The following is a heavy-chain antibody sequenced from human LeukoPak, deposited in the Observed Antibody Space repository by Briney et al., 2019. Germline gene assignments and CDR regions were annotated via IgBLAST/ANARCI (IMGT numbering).Heavy chain of an antibody. CDR1: GFTFRLYS. V-gene: IGHV3-48*02. D-gene: IGHD3-9*01. J-gene: IGHJ4*02. Sequence: GGSLRLSCAASGFTFRLYSMNWVRQAPGKGLEWLSYIRSTDGAIAYADSVKGRFTISRDYAKNSLYLQMHSLRDEDTAVYYCARDRDWAFDHWGQGTLVTVSS. CDR2: IRSTDGAI. CDR3: ARDRDWAFDH.